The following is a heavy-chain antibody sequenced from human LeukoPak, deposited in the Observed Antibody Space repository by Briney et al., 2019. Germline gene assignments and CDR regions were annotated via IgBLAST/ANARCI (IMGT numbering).Heavy chain of an antibody. CDR3: ARAPPLRIYCGSANFDY. Sequence: ASVKVSCKASGYTFTGYYMHWVRQAPGQGLEWMGWINPNSGGTNYAQKFQGRVTMTRDTSISTAYMELSRLRSDDTAVYYCARAPPLRIYCGSANFDYWGQGTLVTVSS. J-gene: IGHJ4*02. CDR1: GYTFTGYY. D-gene: IGHD3-10*01. V-gene: IGHV1-2*02. CDR2: INPNSGGT.